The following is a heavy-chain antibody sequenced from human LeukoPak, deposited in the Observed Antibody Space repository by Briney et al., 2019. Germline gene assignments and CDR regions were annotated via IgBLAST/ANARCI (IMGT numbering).Heavy chain of an antibody. Sequence: GGSLRLSCAASGFTFSSYAMSWVRQAPGKGLEWVSSISGSGGRTDYADSVKGRFTIPRDNSKITLYLQMNSLRADDTAVYYCAKGRGHCINGVCHNYYYMDVWGKGTTVTVS. CDR3: AKGRGHCINGVCHNYYYMDV. J-gene: IGHJ6*03. CDR1: GFTFSSYA. V-gene: IGHV3-23*01. CDR2: ISGSGGRT. D-gene: IGHD2-8*01.